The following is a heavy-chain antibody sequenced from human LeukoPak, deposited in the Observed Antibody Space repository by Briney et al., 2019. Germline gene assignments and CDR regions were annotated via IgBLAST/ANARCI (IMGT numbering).Heavy chain of an antibody. CDR2: ITKSGDST. J-gene: IGHJ6*02. V-gene: IGHV3-23*01. Sequence: GGSLRLSCAASGFTFSAFGMNWVRQAPGKGLEWVSTITKSGDSTYYVDSVKGRFTISRDNSKNTLYLQMNSLRAEDTAVYYCASGQEYDFWSGYYGYYYYGMDVWGQGTTVTVSS. CDR1: GFTFSAFG. D-gene: IGHD3-3*01. CDR3: ASGQEYDFWSGYYGYYYYGMDV.